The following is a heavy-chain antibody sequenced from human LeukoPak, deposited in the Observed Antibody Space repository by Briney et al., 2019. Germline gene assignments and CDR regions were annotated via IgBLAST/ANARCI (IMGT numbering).Heavy chain of an antibody. CDR1: GFTFSTYS. Sequence: PGGSLRLSCAASGFTFSTYSMTWVRQAPGKGLEWVSSISISNTYINYADSVKGRFTVSRDNAKNSLYLQINSLRAEDTAVYYCAQDRAWIQFLYWGQGTLVTVS. CDR2: ISISNTYI. CDR3: AQDRAWIQFLY. V-gene: IGHV3-21*04. D-gene: IGHD5-18*01. J-gene: IGHJ4*02.